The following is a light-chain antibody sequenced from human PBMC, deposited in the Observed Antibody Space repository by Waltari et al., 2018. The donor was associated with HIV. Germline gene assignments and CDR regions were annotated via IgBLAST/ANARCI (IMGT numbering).Light chain of an antibody. CDR2: GAP. J-gene: IGKJ4*01. CDR1: QSVRSAS. V-gene: IGKV3-20*01. CDR3: QQYAASPLT. Sequence: EIVFTQSPGTLSLSPGERATISFRASQSVRSASLAWYQEKPGQAPMLLIFGAPSRAPGIPDRFSGSGAVTDFILTISRLEPEDCAVYYCQQYAASPLTFGGGTRVEIK.